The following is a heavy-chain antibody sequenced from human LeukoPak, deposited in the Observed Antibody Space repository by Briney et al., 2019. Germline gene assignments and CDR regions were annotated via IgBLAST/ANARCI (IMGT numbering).Heavy chain of an antibody. Sequence: SETLSLTCTVSGGTISSYYWSWIRLPPGKGLEWIGYIYYSGSTNYNPSLKSRVTISVDTSKNQFSLKLSSVTAADTAVYYCARRASSWYWDAFDIWGQGTMVTVSS. D-gene: IGHD6-13*01. CDR2: IYYSGST. CDR3: ARRASSWYWDAFDI. V-gene: IGHV4-59*01. J-gene: IGHJ3*02. CDR1: GGTISSYY.